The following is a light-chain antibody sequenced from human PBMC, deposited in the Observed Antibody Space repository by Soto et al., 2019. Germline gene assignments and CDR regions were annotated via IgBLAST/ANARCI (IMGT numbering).Light chain of an antibody. J-gene: IGKJ5*01. V-gene: IGKV3-11*01. Sequence: IVLTQSPATLSLSPGERATLSCRASQSVRTYLAWYQQKPGQAPRLLIYDASNRATGIPARFSGSGSGTDFTLTISSLEPEDFAIYYCQQRSDCAITFGQGTRLEIK. CDR1: QSVRTY. CDR3: QQRSDCAIT. CDR2: DAS.